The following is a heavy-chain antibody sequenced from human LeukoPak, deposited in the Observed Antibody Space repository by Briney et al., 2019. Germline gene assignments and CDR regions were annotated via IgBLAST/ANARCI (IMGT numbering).Heavy chain of an antibody. CDR3: ARDVGNYDFWSGYDY. V-gene: IGHV1-2*06. CDR2: INPNSGGT. J-gene: IGHJ4*02. CDR1: GYTFTGYY. D-gene: IGHD3-3*01. Sequence: ASVKVSCKASGYTFTGYYIHWVRQAPGQGLEWMGRINPNSGGTNYAQKFQGRVTMTRDTSISTAYMELSRLRSGDTAVYYCARDVGNYDFWSGYDYWGQGTLVTVSS.